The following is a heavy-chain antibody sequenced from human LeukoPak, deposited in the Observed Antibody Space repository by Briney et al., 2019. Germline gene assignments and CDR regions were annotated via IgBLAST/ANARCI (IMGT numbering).Heavy chain of an antibody. V-gene: IGHV3-30-3*01. D-gene: IGHD1-26*01. J-gene: IGHJ4*02. Sequence: GGSLRLSCAASGFTFSSYAMSWVRQAPGKGLEWVAVISYDGSNKYYADSVKGRFTISRDNSKNTLYLQMNSLRAEDTAVYYCARVGRRELLGIDYWGQGTLVTVSS. CDR2: ISYDGSNK. CDR3: ARVGRRELLGIDY. CDR1: GFTFSSYA.